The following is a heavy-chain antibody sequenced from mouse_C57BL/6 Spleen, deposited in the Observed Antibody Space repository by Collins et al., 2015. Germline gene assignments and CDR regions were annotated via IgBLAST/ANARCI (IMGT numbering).Heavy chain of an antibody. CDR3: ARGLTGTGRFAY. Sequence: QAYLQQSGAELVRPGASVKMSCKASGYTFTSYNMHWVKQTPRQGLEWIGAIYPGNGDTSYNQKFKGKATLTVDKSSSTAYMQLSSLTSEDSAVYFCARGLTGTGRFAYWGQGTLVTVSA. J-gene: IGHJ3*01. D-gene: IGHD4-1*01. V-gene: IGHV1-12*01. CDR1: GYTFTSYN. CDR2: IYPGNGDT.